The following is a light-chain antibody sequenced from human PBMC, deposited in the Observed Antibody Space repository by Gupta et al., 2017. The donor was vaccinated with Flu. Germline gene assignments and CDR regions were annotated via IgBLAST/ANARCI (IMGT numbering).Light chain of an antibody. J-gene: IGKJ1*01. V-gene: IGKV4-1*01. CDR1: QSVLYSSNNKNY. CDR3: QQYYITPWT. CDR2: WAS. Sequence: DIVMTQSPDSLAVSLGERATINCKSSQSVLYSSNNKNYLAWYQQKPGQPPKLLIYWASTRESGVPDRFSGSGSGTDFTLTISSLQAEDLAVYYCQQYYITPWTFGQGTKVEIK.